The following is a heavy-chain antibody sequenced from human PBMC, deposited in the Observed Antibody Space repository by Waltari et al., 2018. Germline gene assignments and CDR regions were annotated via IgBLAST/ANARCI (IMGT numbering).Heavy chain of an antibody. V-gene: IGHV3-23*04. CDR2: ISGSGGST. Sequence: EVQLVESGGGLVPPGGSLRLSCAASGFTFSSYAMICVLQAQGKGLEWVSAISGSGGSTYYADSVKGRFTISRDNSKNTLYLQMNSLRAEDTAVYYCAKELIESGWYGPDYWGQGTLVTVSS. CDR1: GFTFSSYA. D-gene: IGHD6-19*01. J-gene: IGHJ4*02. CDR3: AKELIESGWYGPDY.